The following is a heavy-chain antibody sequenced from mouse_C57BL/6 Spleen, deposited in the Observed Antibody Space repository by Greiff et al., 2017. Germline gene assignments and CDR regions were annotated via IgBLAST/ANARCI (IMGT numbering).Heavy chain of an antibody. V-gene: IGHV1-81*01. D-gene: IGHD2-4*01. CDR2: IYPRSGNT. CDR1: GYTFTSYG. CDR3: AIRRPYYDYPYYAMDY. Sequence: VQLQQSGAELARPGASVKLSCKASGYTFTSYGISWVKQRTGQGLEWIGEIYPRSGNTYYNEKFKGKATLTADKSSSTAYMELRSLTSEDSAVYFCAIRRPYYDYPYYAMDYWGQGTSVTVSS. J-gene: IGHJ4*01.